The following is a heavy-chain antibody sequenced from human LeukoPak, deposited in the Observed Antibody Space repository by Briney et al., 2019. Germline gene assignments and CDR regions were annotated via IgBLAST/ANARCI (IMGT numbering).Heavy chain of an antibody. Sequence: GGSLRLSCAASGFTFSSYEMNWVCQAPGKGLERVSYISSSASIIYYADSVKGRFTISRDNAKNSLYLQMNSLRAEDTAIYYCARDTGAVAVDYWGQGTLVTVSS. J-gene: IGHJ4*02. CDR2: ISSSASII. CDR3: ARDTGAVAVDY. CDR1: GFTFSSYE. V-gene: IGHV3-48*03. D-gene: IGHD6-19*01.